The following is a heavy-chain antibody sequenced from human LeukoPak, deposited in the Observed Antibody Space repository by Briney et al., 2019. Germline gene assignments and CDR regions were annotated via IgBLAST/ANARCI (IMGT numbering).Heavy chain of an antibody. CDR3: ARSLGAMATTEFDY. CDR2: ISSSSSYI. V-gene: IGHV3-21*01. D-gene: IGHD5-18*01. J-gene: IGHJ4*02. Sequence: PGGSLRVSCAASGFTFSSYSMNWVRQAPGKGLEWVSSISSSSSYIYYADSVKGRFTISRDNAKNSLYLQMNSLRAEDTAVYYCARSLGAMATTEFDYWGQGTLVTVSS. CDR1: GFTFSSYS.